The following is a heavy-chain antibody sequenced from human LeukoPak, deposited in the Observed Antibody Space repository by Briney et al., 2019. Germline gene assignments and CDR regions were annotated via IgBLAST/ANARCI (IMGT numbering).Heavy chain of an antibody. CDR3: ARDQQYSSSSRFDY. J-gene: IGHJ4*02. V-gene: IGHV4-4*07. CDR1: GGSISSYY. D-gene: IGHD6-6*01. CDR2: IHTSWST. Sequence: KPSETLSLTCTVSGGSISSYYWSWIRQPAGKGLEWIGRIHTSWSTNYNPSLKSRVTMSVDTSKNQFSLELSSVTAADTAVHYCARDQQYSSSSRFDYWGQGTLVTVSS.